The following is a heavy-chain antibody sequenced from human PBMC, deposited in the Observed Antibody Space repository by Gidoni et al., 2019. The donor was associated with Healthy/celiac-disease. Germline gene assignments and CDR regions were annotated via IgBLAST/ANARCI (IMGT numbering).Heavy chain of an antibody. Sequence: EVQLVEPFCALLPAGIPLRRACGTAGFSFDDAAMPWVRQAPGKGLEWVSGISWNSGRIGYADSVKGRFTISRDNAKNSLYLQMNSLRAEDTALYYCARSIAATYYYYGMDVWGQGTTVTVSS. J-gene: IGHJ6*02. D-gene: IGHD6-6*01. V-gene: IGHV3-9*01. CDR1: GFSFDDAA. CDR3: ARSIAATYYYYGMDV. CDR2: ISWNSGRI.